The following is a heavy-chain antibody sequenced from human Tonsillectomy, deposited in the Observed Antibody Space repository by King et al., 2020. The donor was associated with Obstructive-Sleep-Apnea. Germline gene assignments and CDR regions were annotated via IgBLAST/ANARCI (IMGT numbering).Heavy chain of an antibody. V-gene: IGHV3-9*01. CDR3: AKGQWLVRGGYYFDY. CDR1: GFTFYDYA. J-gene: IGHJ4*02. Sequence: VQLVESGGGLVQPGRSLRLSCAASGFTFYDYAMHWVRQAPGKGLEWVSGISWNSGSIGYADSVKGRFTISRDNAKNSLYLQMNSLRAEDTALYYCAKGQWLVRGGYYFDYWGQGTLVTVSS. CDR2: ISWNSGSI. D-gene: IGHD6-19*01.